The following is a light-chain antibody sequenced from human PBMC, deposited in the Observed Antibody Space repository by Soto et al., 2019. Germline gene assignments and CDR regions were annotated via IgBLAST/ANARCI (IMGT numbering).Light chain of an antibody. V-gene: IGKV3-20*01. CDR3: HQYGSAPRET. Sequence: EIVLTQSPDTLSLSPGEGGTLSCRASQSVRSNFLAWYQQKPGQAPRLLIYDASRRATGISDRFSGSGSGTDFSLTISRLEPEDSAVYYFHQYGSAPRETFGQGPKVEIK. J-gene: IGKJ1*01. CDR1: QSVRSNF. CDR2: DAS.